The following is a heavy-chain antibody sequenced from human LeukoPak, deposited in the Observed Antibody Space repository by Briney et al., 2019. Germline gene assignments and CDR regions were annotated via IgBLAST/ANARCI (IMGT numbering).Heavy chain of an antibody. V-gene: IGHV4-59*01. J-gene: IGHJ3*02. Sequence: SETLSLTCTVSGGSISSYYWSWIRQPPGKGLEWIGYIYYSGSTNYNPSLKSRVTISVDTSKNQFSLKLSSVTAADTAVYYCARERSSDAFDIWGQGTMVTVSS. CDR2: IYYSGST. CDR1: GGSISSYY. CDR3: ARERSSDAFDI.